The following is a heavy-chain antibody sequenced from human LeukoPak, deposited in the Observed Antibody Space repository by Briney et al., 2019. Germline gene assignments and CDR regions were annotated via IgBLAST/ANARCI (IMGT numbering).Heavy chain of an antibody. J-gene: IGHJ4*02. CDR3: ARAASSWSFDY. CDR1: GGSISSYY. Sequence: PSETLSLTCTVSGGSISSYYWSWIRQPPGKGLEWIGYIYYSGITNYNPFLKSRVTISVDTSKNQFSLKLNSVTAADTAVYYCARAASSWSFDYWGQGTLVTVSS. V-gene: IGHV4-59*01. CDR2: IYYSGIT. D-gene: IGHD6-13*01.